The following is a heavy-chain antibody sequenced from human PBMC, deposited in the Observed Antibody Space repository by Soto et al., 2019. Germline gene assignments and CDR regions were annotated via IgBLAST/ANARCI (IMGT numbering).Heavy chain of an antibody. CDR3: ARDRGSRRAHDY. Sequence: GGSLRLSCAASGFTFSSYAMHWVRQAPGKGLEYVSVITSNGGNTDYASSVKGRFTISRDNSKNTLYLQMGSLRAEDTAVYYCARDRGSRRAHDYWGQGTLVTVSS. D-gene: IGHD3-16*01. CDR1: GFTFSSYA. V-gene: IGHV3-64*01. CDR2: ITSNGGNT. J-gene: IGHJ4*02.